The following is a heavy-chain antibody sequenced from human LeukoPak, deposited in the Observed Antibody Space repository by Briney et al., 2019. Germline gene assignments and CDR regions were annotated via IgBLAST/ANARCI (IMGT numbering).Heavy chain of an antibody. J-gene: IGHJ4*02. V-gene: IGHV1-2*02. D-gene: IGHD1-26*01. CDR2: INPNTGGT. CDR1: GYSFIDYS. Sequence: ASVKVSCKASGYSFIDYSIHWVRQAPEQGLEWMGWINPNTGGTNYAQNFQGRVTMTRDTSINTAYMELTSLRSDDTAVYYCSSYPGVGFNYWGQGTLVTVSS. CDR3: SSYPGVGFNY.